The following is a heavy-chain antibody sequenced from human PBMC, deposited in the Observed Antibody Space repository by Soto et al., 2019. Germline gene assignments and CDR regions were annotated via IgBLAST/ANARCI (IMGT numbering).Heavy chain of an antibody. Sequence: QITLKESGPTLVKPTQTLTLTCTFSGFSLSTSGVGVGWIRQPPGKALEWLALIYWDDDKRYSPSLKSRRTITKDTSKNQVVLTMTNMDPVDTATYYCAHARILGGGSCYFDYWGQGTLVTVSS. CDR1: GFSLSTSGVG. D-gene: IGHD2-15*01. CDR3: AHARILGGGSCYFDY. CDR2: IYWDDDK. J-gene: IGHJ4*02. V-gene: IGHV2-5*02.